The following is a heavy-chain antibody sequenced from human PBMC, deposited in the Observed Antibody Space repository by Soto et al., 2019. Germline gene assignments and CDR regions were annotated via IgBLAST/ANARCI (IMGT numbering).Heavy chain of an antibody. CDR1: GYSFTSYW. CDR3: ATTSIAAPGDYYGMDV. J-gene: IGHJ6*02. D-gene: IGHD6-6*01. V-gene: IGHV5-51*01. CDR2: IYPGDSDT. Sequence: GESLKISCKGSGYSFTSYWIGWVRQMPGKGLEWMGIIYPGDSDTRYSPSFQGQATISADKSISTAYLQWSSLKASDTAMYYCATTSIAAPGDYYGMDVWGQGTTVTVSS.